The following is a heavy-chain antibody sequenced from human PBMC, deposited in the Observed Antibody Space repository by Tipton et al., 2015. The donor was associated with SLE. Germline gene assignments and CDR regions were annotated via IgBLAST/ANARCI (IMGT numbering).Heavy chain of an antibody. V-gene: IGHV4-59*11. J-gene: IGHJ6*02. D-gene: IGHD2-2*01. CDR3: ARDGGYCSSTSCSRPGYSYYGMDV. CDR1: GGSISSHY. CDR2: IYYSGST. Sequence: TLSLTCTVSGGSISSHYWSWIRQPPGKGLEWIGYIYYSGSTNYNPSLKSRVTISVDTSKNQFSLKLSSVTAADTAVYYCARDGGYCSSTSCSRPGYSYYGMDVWVQVTTVAVSS.